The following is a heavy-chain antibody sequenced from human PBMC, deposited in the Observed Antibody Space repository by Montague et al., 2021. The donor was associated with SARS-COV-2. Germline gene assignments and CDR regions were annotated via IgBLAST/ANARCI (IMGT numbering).Heavy chain of an antibody. V-gene: IGHV3-23*01. CDR1: VFTFSSYA. D-gene: IGHD3-10*01. J-gene: IGHJ4*01. CDR2: LSGSGSST. CDR3: AKEAPLYFGSIS. Sequence: SLRLSCVASVFTFSSYAMTLVRQAPGKGLEWVSALSGSGSSTYYEHSXKDRFTISRDNAKNTVFLQMHSLRVDDTAMYYCAKEAPLYFGSISWGHGTLVTVSS.